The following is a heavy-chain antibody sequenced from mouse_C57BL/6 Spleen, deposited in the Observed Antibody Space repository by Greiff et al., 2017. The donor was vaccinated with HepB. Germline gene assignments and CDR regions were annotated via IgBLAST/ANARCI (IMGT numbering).Heavy chain of an antibody. J-gene: IGHJ2*01. Sequence: VQLQQSGAELVRPGSSVKLSCKASGYTFTSYWMHWVKQRPIQGLEWIGNIDPSDSDTHYNQKFKDKATLTVDKSSSTAYMQLSSLTSEDSAVYYCAKGEDYFDYLGQGTTLTVSS. CDR2: IDPSDSDT. V-gene: IGHV1-52*01. CDR3: AKGEDYFDY. CDR1: GYTFTSYW.